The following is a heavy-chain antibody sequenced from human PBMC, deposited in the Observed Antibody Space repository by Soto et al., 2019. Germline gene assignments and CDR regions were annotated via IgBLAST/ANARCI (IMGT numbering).Heavy chain of an antibody. CDR1: GFTVSNNY. Sequence: EVQLVESGGGLVQPGGSLRLSCAASGFTVSNNYMSWVRQAPGKRLEWVSSLYSSGNTYYADSVKGRLTVSRDISENTLYLQMNGLRVEDTAVYYCAREASGSGGWSQGSFESWGQGTLVTVSS. CDR2: LYSSGNT. J-gene: IGHJ4*02. CDR3: AREASGSGGWSQGSFES. V-gene: IGHV3-66*01. D-gene: IGHD6-19*01.